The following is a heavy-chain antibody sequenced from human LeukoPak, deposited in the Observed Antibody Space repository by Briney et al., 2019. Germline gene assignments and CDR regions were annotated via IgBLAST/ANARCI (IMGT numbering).Heavy chain of an antibody. CDR2: IIPIFGTA. D-gene: IGHD2-15*01. Sequence: GSSVKVSCKASGGTFSSYAISWVRQAPGQGLEWMGGIIPIFGTANYAQKFQGRVTITADESTSTAYMELSSLRSEDTAVYYCASCSGGSCYTYYYYYGMDVWGQGTTVTVS. CDR3: ASCSGGSCYTYYYYYGMDV. J-gene: IGHJ6*02. CDR1: GGTFSSYA. V-gene: IGHV1-69*01.